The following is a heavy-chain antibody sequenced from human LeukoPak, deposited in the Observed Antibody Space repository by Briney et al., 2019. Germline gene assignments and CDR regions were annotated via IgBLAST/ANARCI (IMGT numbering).Heavy chain of an antibody. CDR2: ISSSGSTI. J-gene: IGHJ3*02. V-gene: IGHV3-11*04. CDR3: ASDLLPGIAAAGSPRHDAFDI. Sequence: PGGSLRLSCAASGFTFSDYYMSWIRQAPGKGLEWVSYISSSGSTIYYADSVKGRFTISRDNAKNSLYLQMNSLRAEDTAVYYCASDLLPGIAAAGSPRHDAFDIWGQGTMVTVSS. CDR1: GFTFSDYY. D-gene: IGHD6-13*01.